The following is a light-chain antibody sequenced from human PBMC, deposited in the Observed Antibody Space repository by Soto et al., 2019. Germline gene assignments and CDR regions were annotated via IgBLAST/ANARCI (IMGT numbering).Light chain of an antibody. CDR3: QQYGSSLYT. Sequence: EIVLTQSPGTLSLSPGERATLSCRASQSVSSSYLAWYQQTPGQAPRLLIYDASSRATGIPDRFSGSGSGTDFTLTISRLEPEDFAVYYCQQYGSSLYTFGQGTKLEIK. CDR2: DAS. CDR1: QSVSSSY. J-gene: IGKJ2*01. V-gene: IGKV3-20*01.